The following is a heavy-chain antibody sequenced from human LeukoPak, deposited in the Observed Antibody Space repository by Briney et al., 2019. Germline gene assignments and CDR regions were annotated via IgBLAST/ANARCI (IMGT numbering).Heavy chain of an antibody. D-gene: IGHD5-18*01. J-gene: IGHJ4*02. CDR2: IYPGDSDT. CDR1: EYSFTSYW. Sequence: GESLKISCKGSEYSFTSYWIGWVRQMPGKGLEWMGIIYPGDSDTRYSPSFQGQVTISADKSISTAYLQWSSLKASDTATYYCARRVVDTAMATAYWGQGTLVTVSS. V-gene: IGHV5-51*01. CDR3: ARRVVDTAMATAY.